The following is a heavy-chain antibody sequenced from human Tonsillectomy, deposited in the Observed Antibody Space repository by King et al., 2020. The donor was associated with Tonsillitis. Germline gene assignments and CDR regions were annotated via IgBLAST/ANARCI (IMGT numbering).Heavy chain of an antibody. Sequence: VQLVESGGGLVQPGGSLRLSCAASGFTFSPYNMNWVRQAPGKGLKWVSYISSSSSTIYYADSVKGRFTISRDNVKNSLYLQMNSLRAEDTAVYYCARVSGSYYIDFWGQGTLVTVSS. CDR3: ARVSGSYYIDF. J-gene: IGHJ4*02. D-gene: IGHD3-10*01. V-gene: IGHV3-48*01. CDR2: ISSSSSTI. CDR1: GFTFSPYN.